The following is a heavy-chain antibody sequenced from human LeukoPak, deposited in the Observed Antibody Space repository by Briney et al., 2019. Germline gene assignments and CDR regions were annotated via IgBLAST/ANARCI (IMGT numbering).Heavy chain of an antibody. V-gene: IGHV1-2*02. J-gene: IGHJ4*02. CDR2: INPNSGGT. CDR1: GYTVTGYY. D-gene: IGHD2-2*01. CDR3: ARDRRGIVVVMPDY. Sequence: ASVKVSCKASGYTVTGYYMHWVRQAPGQGLEWMGWINPNSGGTNYAQKFQGRVTMTRDTSISTAYMELSRLRSDDTAVYYCARDRRGIVVVMPDYWGQGTLVTVSS.